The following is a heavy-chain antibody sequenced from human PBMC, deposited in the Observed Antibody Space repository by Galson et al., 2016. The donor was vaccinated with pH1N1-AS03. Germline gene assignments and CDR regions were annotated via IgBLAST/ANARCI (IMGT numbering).Heavy chain of an antibody. CDR1: GFTSVRYK. V-gene: IGHV3-30-3*01. D-gene: IGHD3-22*01. CDR3: ARDYYERDSYYYSTAGS. J-gene: IGHJ4*02. Sequence: SLRLSCAASGFTSVRYKLHWVRQAPGKGLEWVAAIMYDGNRKYYADSVNGRFTISRDNSKNTLYLQMDSLRPEDTAIYYCARDYYERDSYYYSTAGSWGQGTQVTVSS. CDR2: IMYDGNRK.